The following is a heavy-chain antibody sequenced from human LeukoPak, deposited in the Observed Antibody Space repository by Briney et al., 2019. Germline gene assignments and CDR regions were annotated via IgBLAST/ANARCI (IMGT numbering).Heavy chain of an antibody. CDR2: ISYDGSNK. D-gene: IGHD5-12*01. J-gene: IGHJ4*02. CDR3: PRGYSGYDWGVDY. CDR1: GFTFSSYA. Sequence: GGSLRLSCAASGFTFSSYAMHWVRQAPGKGLEWVAVISYDGSNKYYADSVKGRFTISRDNSKNTLYLQMNSLRAEDTAVYYCPRGYSGYDWGVDYWGQGTLVTVSS. V-gene: IGHV3-30-3*01.